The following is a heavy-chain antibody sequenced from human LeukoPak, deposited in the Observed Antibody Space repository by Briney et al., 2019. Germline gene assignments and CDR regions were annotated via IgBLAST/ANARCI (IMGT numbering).Heavy chain of an antibody. CDR2: ISSSSSYI. CDR3: ATSLAYYYDSSGYYYLSFFDY. D-gene: IGHD3-22*01. CDR1: GFTFSSYE. V-gene: IGHV3-21*01. Sequence: GGSLRLSCAASGFTFSSYEMNWVRQAPGKGLEWVSSISSSSSYIYYADSVKGRFTISRDNAKNSLYLQMNSLRAEDTAVYYCATSLAYYYDSSGYYYLSFFDYWGQGTLVTVSS. J-gene: IGHJ4*02.